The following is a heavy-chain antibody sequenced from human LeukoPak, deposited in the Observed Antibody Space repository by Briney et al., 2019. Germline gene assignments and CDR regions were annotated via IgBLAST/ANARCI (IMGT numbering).Heavy chain of an antibody. CDR1: GFTFSSYG. J-gene: IGHJ4*02. Sequence: GRSLRLSCAASGFTFSSYGMHWVRQAPGKGLEWVAVISYDGSNKYYADSVKGRFTISRDNSKNTLYLQMNSLRGEDTAVYYCAKGRQYWGQGTLVTVSS. CDR3: AKGRQY. V-gene: IGHV3-30*18. CDR2: ISYDGSNK.